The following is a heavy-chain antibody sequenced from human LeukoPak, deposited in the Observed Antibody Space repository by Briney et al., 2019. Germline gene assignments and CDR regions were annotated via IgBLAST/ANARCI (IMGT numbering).Heavy chain of an antibody. V-gene: IGHV4-59*01. D-gene: IGHD3-22*01. CDR2: IYYTGST. J-gene: IGHJ4*02. CDR1: GGAITNYY. Sequence: KSSETLSLTCGVSGGAITNYYWNWIRQAPGKGLEWLGYIYYTGSTTYNPSVKSRITISLDTSKKQISLKLRSVTAADTAVYYCARGGGYYDSSGYQGFGYWGQGTLVTVSS. CDR3: ARGGGYYDSSGYQGFGY.